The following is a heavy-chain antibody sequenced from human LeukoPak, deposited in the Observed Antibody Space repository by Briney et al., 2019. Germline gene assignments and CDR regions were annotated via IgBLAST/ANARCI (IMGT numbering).Heavy chain of an antibody. D-gene: IGHD3-22*01. J-gene: IGHJ4*02. CDR3: ARVGYYDSSGFPAYDY. V-gene: IGHV1-2*02. CDR2: INPNSGGT. CDR1: GYTFTSYY. Sequence: ASVKVSCKASGYTFTSYYMHWVRQAPGQGLEWMGWINPNSGGTNYAQKFQGRVTMTRDTSISTAYMELSRLRSDDTAVYYCARVGYYDSSGFPAYDYWGQGTLVTVSS.